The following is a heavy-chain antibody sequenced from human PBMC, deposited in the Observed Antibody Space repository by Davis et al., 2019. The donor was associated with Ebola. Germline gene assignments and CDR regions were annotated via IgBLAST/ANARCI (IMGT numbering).Heavy chain of an antibody. CDR1: GTSISIGDYS. Sequence: MPSETLSLTCTVSGTSISIGDYSWSWLRQPPGKGLEWIGYIYYSGSTYYNPSLKSRVTISVDTSKNQFSLKRTSVTAADTAVYYCARRGYSGYHDHWGQGTLVTVSS. CDR3: ARRGYSGYHDH. J-gene: IGHJ5*02. V-gene: IGHV4-30-4*01. D-gene: IGHD5-12*01. CDR2: IYYSGST.